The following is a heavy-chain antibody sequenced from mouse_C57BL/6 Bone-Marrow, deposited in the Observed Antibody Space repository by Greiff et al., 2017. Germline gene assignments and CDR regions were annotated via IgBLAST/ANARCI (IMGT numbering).Heavy chain of an antibody. CDR1: GYAFSSSW. CDR3: ARLVLDY. CDR2: IYPGDGDT. Sequence: QVQLQQSGPELVKPGASVKISCKASGYAFSSSWMNWVKQRPGKGLEWIGRIYPGDGDTNYNGKFKGKATLTADKSSSTAYMQLSSLTSEDSAVSFCARLVLDYWGQGTTLTVSS. V-gene: IGHV1-82*01. D-gene: IGHD1-1*02. J-gene: IGHJ2*01.